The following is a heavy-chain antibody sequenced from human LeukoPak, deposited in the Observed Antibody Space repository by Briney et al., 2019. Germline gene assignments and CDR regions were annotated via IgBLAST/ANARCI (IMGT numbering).Heavy chain of an antibody. J-gene: IGHJ4*02. Sequence: SETLSLTCAVYGGSFSGYYWSWIIQPPGKGLEWIGEINHSGTTNYNPSLKSRVTISVDTSKNQFSLDLISVTAADTAVYYCARGSRDRRQQFDYWGQGTLVTVSS. CDR1: GGSFSGYY. CDR3: ARGSRDRRQQFDY. CDR2: INHSGTT. D-gene: IGHD5-24*01. V-gene: IGHV4-34*01.